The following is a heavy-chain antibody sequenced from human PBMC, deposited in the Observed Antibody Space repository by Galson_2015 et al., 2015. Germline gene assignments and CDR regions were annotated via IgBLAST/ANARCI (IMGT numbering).Heavy chain of an antibody. Sequence: SETLSLTCTVSGGSISSSSYYWGWIRQPPGKGLEWIGSIYYSGSTYYNPSLKSRVTISVDTSKNQFSLKLSSVTAADTAVYYCARQASKRSNYFDYWGQGTLVTVSS. D-gene: IGHD4-17*01. CDR2: IYYSGST. V-gene: IGHV4-39*01. CDR1: GGSISSSSYY. J-gene: IGHJ4*02. CDR3: ARQASKRSNYFDY.